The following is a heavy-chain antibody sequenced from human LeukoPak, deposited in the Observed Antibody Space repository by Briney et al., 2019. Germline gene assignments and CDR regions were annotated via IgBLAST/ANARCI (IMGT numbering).Heavy chain of an antibody. CDR2: INPNSGGT. CDR1: GYTFTGYY. J-gene: IGHJ3*02. V-gene: IGHV1-2*02. CDR3: AKYCSSTSCPLGAFDI. D-gene: IGHD2-2*01. Sequence: ASVKVSCKASGYTFTGYYMHWVRQAPGQGVEWMGWINPNSGGTNYAQKFQGRVTMTRDTSISTAYMELSRLRSDDTAVYYCAKYCSSTSCPLGAFDIWGQGTMVTVSS.